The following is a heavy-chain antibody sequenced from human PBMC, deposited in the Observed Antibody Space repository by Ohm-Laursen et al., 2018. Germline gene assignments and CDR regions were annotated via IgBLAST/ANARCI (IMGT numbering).Heavy chain of an antibody. Sequence: SLRLSCSASGFTFSGYSMNWVRQGPGKGLEWVSTISGNRGSTFYADSVKGRFTISRDNSKNALYLQMNNLRVEDMAVYYCAKDPSVVLTGGFDYWGQGTLVTVSS. J-gene: IGHJ4*02. V-gene: IGHV3-23*01. CDR2: ISGNRGST. CDR3: AKDPSVVLTGGFDY. D-gene: IGHD2-2*01. CDR1: GFTFSGYS.